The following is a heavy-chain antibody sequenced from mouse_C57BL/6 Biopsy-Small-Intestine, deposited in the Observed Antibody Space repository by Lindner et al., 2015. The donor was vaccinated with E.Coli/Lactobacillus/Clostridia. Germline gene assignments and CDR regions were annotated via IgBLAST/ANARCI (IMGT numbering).Heavy chain of an antibody. CDR2: INPGDGDT. J-gene: IGHJ2*01. Sequence: VQLQESGAELVKPGASVKISCKASGYAFSSYWMNWVKQRPGKGLEWIGQINPGDGDTNYNGKFKGKATLTADKSSNTAYMQLSSLTSEDSAVYFCARGERGDFDYWGQGTTLTVSS. V-gene: IGHV1-80*01. CDR1: GYAFSSYW. CDR3: ARGERGDFDY.